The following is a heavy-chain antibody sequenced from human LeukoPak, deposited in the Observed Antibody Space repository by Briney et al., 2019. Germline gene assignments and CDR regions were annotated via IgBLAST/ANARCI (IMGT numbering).Heavy chain of an antibody. CDR1: GGTFSSYA. J-gene: IGHJ3*02. CDR2: IIPISGTA. V-gene: IGHV1-69*13. Sequence: ASVKVSCKASGGTFSSYAISWVRQAPGQGLEWMGGIIPISGTANYAQKFQGRVTITADESTSTAYMELSSLRSEDTAVYYCAMGRYIDAFDIWGQGTMVTVSS. D-gene: IGHD3-10*01. CDR3: AMGRYIDAFDI.